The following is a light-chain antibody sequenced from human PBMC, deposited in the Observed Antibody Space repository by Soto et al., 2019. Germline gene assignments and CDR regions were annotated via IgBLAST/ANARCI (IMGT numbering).Light chain of an antibody. V-gene: IGLV2-11*01. CDR2: DVN. J-gene: IGLJ1*01. CDR3: CSYAGSFYV. Sequence: QSALTQPHSVSGSPGQSVAISCSGTSSDVGGYNYVSWYQQHPGKAPKLIIFDVNKRPSGVPDRFSGSKSGSTASLTISGLQAEDEADYYCCSYAGSFYVVGTGTKLTVL. CDR1: SSDVGGYNY.